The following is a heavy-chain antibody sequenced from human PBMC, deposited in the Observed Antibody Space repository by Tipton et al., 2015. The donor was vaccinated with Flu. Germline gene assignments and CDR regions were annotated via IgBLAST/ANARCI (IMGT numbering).Heavy chain of an antibody. V-gene: IGHV1-8*01. J-gene: IGHJ6*02. CDR1: GYTFTSYD. CDR3: ARDLHSNSLDLDYYYYGMDV. D-gene: IGHD4-11*01. CDR2: MNPNSGNT. Sequence: QLVQSGAEVKKPGASVKVSCKASGYTFTSYDINWVRQATGQGLEWMGWMNPNSGNTGYAQKFQGRVTMTRNTSISTAYMELSSLRSEDTAVYYCARDLHSNSLDLDYYYYGMDVWGQGTTVTVSS.